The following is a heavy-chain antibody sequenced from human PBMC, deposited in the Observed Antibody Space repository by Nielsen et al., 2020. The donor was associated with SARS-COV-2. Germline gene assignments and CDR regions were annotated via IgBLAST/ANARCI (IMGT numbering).Heavy chain of an antibody. D-gene: IGHD7-27*01. Sequence: GESLKISCAATGFTVSSNYISWVRQAAGKGLDWVSVIYTDGSTSHADSVKGRFTISRDNSKNTLYLQMNSLRAEDTAVYYCARDNWGRMDVWGQGTTVTVSS. V-gene: IGHV3-66*01. CDR2: IYTDGST. J-gene: IGHJ6*02. CDR1: GFTVSSNY. CDR3: ARDNWGRMDV.